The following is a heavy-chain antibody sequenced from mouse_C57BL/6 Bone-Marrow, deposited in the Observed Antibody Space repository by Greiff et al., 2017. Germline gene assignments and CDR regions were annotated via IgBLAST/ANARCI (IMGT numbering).Heavy chain of an antibody. CDR2: IWSGGST. CDR3: ARNYYSTHDYAMDY. CDR1: GFSLTSYG. V-gene: IGHV2-2*01. J-gene: IGHJ4*01. D-gene: IGHD2-5*01. Sequence: VQLQESGPGLVQPSQSLSITCTVSGFSLTSYGVHWVRQSPGKGLEWLGVIWSGGSTDYNAAFISRLSISKDNSKSQVFFKMNSLQADDTAIYYCARNYYSTHDYAMDYWGQGTSVTVSS.